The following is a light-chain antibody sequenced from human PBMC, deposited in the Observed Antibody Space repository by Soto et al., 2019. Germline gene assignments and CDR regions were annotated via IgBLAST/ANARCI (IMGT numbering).Light chain of an antibody. CDR2: AAS. CDR3: QQYHTYPLT. CDR1: QGINNY. Sequence: AIRMTQSPSSLSASTGDRVTITCRASQGINNYLAWYQQKPGKAPKLLIFAASTLQSGIPSRFSGSGSGTDFTLTISSLQSGDFAAYYCQQYHTYPLTFGGGTKVDIK. V-gene: IGKV1-8*01. J-gene: IGKJ4*01.